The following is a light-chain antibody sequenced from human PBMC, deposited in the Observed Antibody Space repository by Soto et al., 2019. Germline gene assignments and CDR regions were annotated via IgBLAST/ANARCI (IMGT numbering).Light chain of an antibody. Sequence: QSVLTQPPSVSAAPGQRVTISCTGSSSNIGAGYEAHWYQQVPGTAPKLLIYENNNRPSGVPDRFSGSKSGTSASLAITGLQAEDEAEYSCQSYDSSLSGYVFGTGTQLTVL. V-gene: IGLV1-40*01. J-gene: IGLJ1*01. CDR1: SSNIGAGYE. CDR2: ENN. CDR3: QSYDSSLSGYV.